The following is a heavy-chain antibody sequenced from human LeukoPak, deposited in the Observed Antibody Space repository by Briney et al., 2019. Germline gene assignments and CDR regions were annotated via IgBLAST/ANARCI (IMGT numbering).Heavy chain of an antibody. D-gene: IGHD4-17*01. V-gene: IGHV3-30*02. CDR1: GLTFSSYG. CDR3: AKDNYGDYVPDY. J-gene: IGHJ4*02. Sequence: PGGSLRLSCAAPGLTFSSYGMHWVRQAPGKGLEWVAFIRYDGSNKYYADSVKGRFTISRDNSKNTLYLQMNSLRAEDTAVYYCAKDNYGDYVPDYWGQGTLVTVSS. CDR2: IRYDGSNK.